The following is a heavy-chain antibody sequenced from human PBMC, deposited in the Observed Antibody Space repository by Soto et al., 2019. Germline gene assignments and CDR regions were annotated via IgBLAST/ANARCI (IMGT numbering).Heavy chain of an antibody. CDR2: INPSGGTT. V-gene: IGHV1-46*01. Sequence: QVQLVQSGAEVKKPGASVKVSCKASGYTLTKYYMHWVRQAPGQGLEWMGIINPSGGTTTYAQNFQGRVTMTRDKSTSTVYMAVSSLISEDTAVYYCAGGAAAGVRTFDYWGQGTLVTVSS. J-gene: IGHJ4*02. CDR3: AGGAAAGVRTFDY. CDR1: GYTLTKYY. D-gene: IGHD6-13*01.